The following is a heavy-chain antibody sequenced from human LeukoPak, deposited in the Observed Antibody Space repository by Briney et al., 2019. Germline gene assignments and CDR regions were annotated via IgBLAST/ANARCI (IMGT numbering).Heavy chain of an antibody. CDR1: GGSISSSSYY. D-gene: IGHD1-26*01. Sequence: SETLSLTCTVSGGSISSSSYYWGWVRQPPGKGLEWIGSIYYSGSTYYNPSLKSRVTISVDTSKNQFSLKLSSVTAADTAVYYCARGATTYDYWGQGTLVTVSS. V-gene: IGHV4-39*01. CDR2: IYYSGST. J-gene: IGHJ4*02. CDR3: ARGATTYDY.